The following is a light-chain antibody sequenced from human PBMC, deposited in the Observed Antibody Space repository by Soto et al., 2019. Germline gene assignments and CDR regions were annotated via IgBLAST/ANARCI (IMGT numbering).Light chain of an antibody. CDR3: SSYTSTNTFG. J-gene: IGLJ1*01. CDR2: DIS. Sequence: LTQPSSVCGSPGQSITISCTRTISDLAFFNYVSWYQHHPGKAPKLMIYDISNRPSGVSNRFSGYKSGNTASLTISGLQAEDEADYYCSSYTSTNTFGFGTGTKVTV. V-gene: IGLV2-14*01. CDR1: ISDLAFFNY.